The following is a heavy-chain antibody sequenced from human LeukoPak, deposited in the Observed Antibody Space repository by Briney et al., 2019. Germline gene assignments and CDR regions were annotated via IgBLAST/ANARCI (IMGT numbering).Heavy chain of an antibody. J-gene: IGHJ6*02. V-gene: IGHV3-9*01. D-gene: IGHD3-22*01. CDR2: ISWNSGSI. Sequence: GGSLRLSCAASGFTFDDYAMHWVRQAPGKGLEWVSGISWNSGSIGYADSVKGRFTISRDNAKNPLYLQMNSLRAEDTALYYCAKTDNYYYGMDVWGQGTTVTVSS. CDR1: GFTFDDYA. CDR3: AKTDNYYYGMDV.